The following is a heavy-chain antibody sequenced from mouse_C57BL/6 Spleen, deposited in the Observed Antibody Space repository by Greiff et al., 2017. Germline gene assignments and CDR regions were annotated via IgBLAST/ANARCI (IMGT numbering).Heavy chain of an antibody. CDR2: ISSGSSTI. D-gene: IGHD1-1*01. CDR1: GFTFSDYG. CDR3: ARDPPYYYGSSYRGCAMGC. V-gene: IGHV5-17*01. J-gene: IGHJ4*01. Sequence: EVKLLESGGGLVKPGGSLKLSCAASGFTFSDYGMHWVRQAPEKGLEWVAYISSGSSTIYYADTVKGRFTISRDNAKNTLFLQMTSLRSEDTAMYYCARDPPYYYGSSYRGCAMGCWGQGTSVTVSS.